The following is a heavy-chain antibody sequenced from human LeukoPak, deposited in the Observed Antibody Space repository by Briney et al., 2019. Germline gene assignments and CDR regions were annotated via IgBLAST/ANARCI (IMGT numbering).Heavy chain of an antibody. CDR3: ARDKGAVADHPFS. D-gene: IGHD6-19*01. J-gene: IGHJ5*02. V-gene: IGHV3-33*01. CDR1: GFTFSSYG. CDR2: IWYDGSNK. Sequence: GGSLRLSCAASGFTFSSYGMHWIRQAPGKGLEWVAVIWYDGSNKYYADSVKGRFTISRDNSKNTLYLQMNSLRAEDTAVYYCARDKGAVADHPFSWGQGTLVTVSS.